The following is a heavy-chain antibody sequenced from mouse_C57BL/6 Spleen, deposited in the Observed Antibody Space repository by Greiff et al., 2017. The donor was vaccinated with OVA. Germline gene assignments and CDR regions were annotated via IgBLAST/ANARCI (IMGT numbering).Heavy chain of an antibody. J-gene: IGHJ2*01. Sequence: VQLQQPGAELVRPGSSVKLSCKASGYTFTSYWMHWVKQRPIQGLEWIGNIDPSDSETHYNQKFKDKATLTVDKSSSTAYMQLSRLTSEDSAFYSCAKEHYGSGTDYWGQGTTLTVSS. CDR1: GYTFTSYW. D-gene: IGHD1-1*01. CDR2: IDPSDSET. V-gene: IGHV1-52*01. CDR3: AKEHYGSGTDY.